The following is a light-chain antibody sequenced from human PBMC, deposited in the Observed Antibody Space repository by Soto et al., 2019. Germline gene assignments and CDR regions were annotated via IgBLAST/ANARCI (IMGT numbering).Light chain of an antibody. CDR1: QSVRSN. CDR2: GAS. CDR3: QQRNYWPIT. V-gene: IGKV3-15*01. J-gene: IGKJ5*01. Sequence: EIVMTQFPATLAVSLGERATLSCRASQSVRSNLAWYQQRPGQAPRLLISGASTRATGIPARFSGSGSGTEFTLTINSLEPEDFAVYYCQQRNYWPITFGQGTRLEIK.